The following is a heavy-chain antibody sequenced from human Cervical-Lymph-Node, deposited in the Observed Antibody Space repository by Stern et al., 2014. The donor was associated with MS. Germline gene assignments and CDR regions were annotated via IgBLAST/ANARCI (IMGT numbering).Heavy chain of an antibody. CDR3: ARDRHDLGYCSGGSCYLPDY. V-gene: IGHV3-33*01. J-gene: IGHJ4*02. CDR1: GFTFSSYG. Sequence: VQLVESGGGVVQPGRSLRLSCAASGFTFSSYGMHWVRQAPGKGLEWVAVIWDDGHNNYYADSVKGRFTISRGTYKNSLVLQKNSLRAEDTAVYYCARDRHDLGYCSGGSCYLPDYWGQGTLVTVSS. CDR2: IWDDGHNN. D-gene: IGHD2-15*01.